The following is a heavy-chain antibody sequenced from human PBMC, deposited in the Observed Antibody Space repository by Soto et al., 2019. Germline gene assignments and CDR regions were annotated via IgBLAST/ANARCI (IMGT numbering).Heavy chain of an antibody. CDR2: INPDGGST. Sequence: GGSLRLSCAASGFTFSGYWMHWVRQAPGEGLVWVSRINPDGGSTNYTNSMKGRFTISRDNAKNTMFMQINGMRAEDTDVYYCARETYSFNDYWGRGTLVTVSS. V-gene: IGHV3-74*01. J-gene: IGHJ4*02. CDR3: ARETYSFNDY. CDR1: GFTFSGYW. D-gene: IGHD4-4*01.